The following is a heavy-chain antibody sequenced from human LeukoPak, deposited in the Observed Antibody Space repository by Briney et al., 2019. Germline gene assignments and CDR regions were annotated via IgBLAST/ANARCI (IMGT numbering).Heavy chain of an antibody. Sequence: GGSLRLSCAASGFTFSSYAMHWVRQAPGKGLEWVAVISYDGSNKYYADSVKGRYTISRDNSKNTLYLQMNSLRAEDTAVYYCARGESGIVVVPAAPLDYWGQGTLVTVSS. CDR3: ARGESGIVVVPAAPLDY. V-gene: IGHV3-30*04. CDR2: ISYDGSNK. J-gene: IGHJ4*02. CDR1: GFTFSSYA. D-gene: IGHD2-2*01.